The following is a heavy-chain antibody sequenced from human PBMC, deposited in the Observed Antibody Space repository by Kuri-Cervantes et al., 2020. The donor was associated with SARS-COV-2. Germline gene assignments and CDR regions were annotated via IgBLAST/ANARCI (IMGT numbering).Heavy chain of an antibody. CDR3: AKDLRLLWFGELLY. V-gene: IGHV3-30*18. D-gene: IGHD3-10*01. Sequence: GESLKISCAASGFTFSSYGMHWVRQAPGKGLEWEAVISYDGSNKYYADSVKGRFTISRDNSKNTLYLQMNSLRAEDTAVYYCAKDLRLLWFGELLYWGQGTLVTVSS. CDR2: ISYDGSNK. CDR1: GFTFSSYG. J-gene: IGHJ4*02.